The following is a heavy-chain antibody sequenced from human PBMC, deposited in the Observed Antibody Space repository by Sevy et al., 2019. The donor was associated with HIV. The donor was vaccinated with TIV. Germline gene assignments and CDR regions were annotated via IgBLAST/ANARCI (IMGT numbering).Heavy chain of an antibody. D-gene: IGHD6-19*01. V-gene: IGHV5-51*01. J-gene: IGHJ4*02. CDR2: VWPIESDT. Sequence: GESLKISCQASGYSFPTYWIAWVRQMPGKGLEWVGIVWPIESDTTYSPSFQGQVTISVDKSINTVYLHWSSRKASHTGVYYCARGRQWPSDFDFWGQGTLVTVSS. CDR3: ARGRQWPSDFDF. CDR1: GYSFPTYW.